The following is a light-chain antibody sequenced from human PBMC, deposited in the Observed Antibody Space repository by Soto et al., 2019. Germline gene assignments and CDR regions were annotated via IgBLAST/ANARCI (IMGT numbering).Light chain of an antibody. V-gene: IGKV1-9*01. CDR1: QGISSY. CDR3: QQVNSYPLT. Sequence: DIQLTQSPSFLSASVGDRVTITCRASQGISSYLAWYQQKPGKAPKLLIYAASTLQSGVPSRFSGSGSGTEFTLTISSLQPEDFATYYCQQVNSYPLTFGRGTKVEIK. J-gene: IGKJ4*01. CDR2: AAS.